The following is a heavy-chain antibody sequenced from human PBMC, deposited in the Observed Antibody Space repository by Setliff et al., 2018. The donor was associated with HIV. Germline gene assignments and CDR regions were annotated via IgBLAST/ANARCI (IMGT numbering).Heavy chain of an antibody. J-gene: IGHJ4*02. D-gene: IGHD1-7*01. CDR3: ARDIRLRELLGYFDY. CDR1: GFTFGDYA. Sequence: PGGSLRLSCTASGFTFGDYAMSWVRQAPGKGLEWVGFIRGKGYGGTTEYAASVKGRFTISRDDSKSIAYLQMNSLKTEDTAVYYCARDIRLRELLGYFDYWGQGTLVTVSS. V-gene: IGHV3-49*04. CDR2: IRGKGYGGTT.